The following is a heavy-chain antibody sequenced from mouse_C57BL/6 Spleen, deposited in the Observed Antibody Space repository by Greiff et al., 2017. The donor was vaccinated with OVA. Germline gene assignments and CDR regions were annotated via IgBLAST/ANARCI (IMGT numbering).Heavy chain of an antibody. CDR1: GYAFSSSW. CDR3: ASGGVYDVYRWFAY. V-gene: IGHV1-82*01. Sequence: VQLQESGPELVKPGASVKISCKASGYAFSSSWMNWVKQRPGKGLEWIGRIYPGDGDTNYNGKFKGKATLTADKSSRTAYMQLSSLTSEDSAVYVCASGGVYDVYRWFAYWGQGTLVTVSA. CDR2: IYPGDGDT. J-gene: IGHJ3*01. D-gene: IGHD2-3*01.